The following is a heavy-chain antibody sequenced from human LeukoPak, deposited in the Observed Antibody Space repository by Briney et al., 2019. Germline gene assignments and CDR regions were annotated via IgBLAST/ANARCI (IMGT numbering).Heavy chain of an antibody. CDR1: GGSISSSSYY. V-gene: IGHV4-39*02. Sequence: SETLSLTCTVSGGSISSSSYYWGWIRQPPGKGLEWIGSIYYSGSTYYNPSLKSRVTISVDTSKNQFSLKLSSVTAADTAVYYCAKDRAAAAATYQFDPWGQGTLVTVSS. J-gene: IGHJ5*02. CDR3: AKDRAAAAATYQFDP. CDR2: IYYSGST. D-gene: IGHD6-13*01.